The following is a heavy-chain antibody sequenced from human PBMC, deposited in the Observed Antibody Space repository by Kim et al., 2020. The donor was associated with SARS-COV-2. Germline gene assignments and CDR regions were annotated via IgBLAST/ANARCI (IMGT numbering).Heavy chain of an antibody. Sequence: GGSLRLSCAASGFTFSKAWMSWVRQAPGKGLEWVGRIKSKTDGEAIGYAAPVKGRFTISRDDSKNMMYLQMNSLRTEDTAVYYCTTDRVWFGERVDDAFDIWGQGTMVTVSS. V-gene: IGHV3-15*01. CDR2: IKSKTDGEAI. CDR3: TTDRVWFGERVDDAFDI. CDR1: GFTFSKAW. D-gene: IGHD3-10*01. J-gene: IGHJ3*02.